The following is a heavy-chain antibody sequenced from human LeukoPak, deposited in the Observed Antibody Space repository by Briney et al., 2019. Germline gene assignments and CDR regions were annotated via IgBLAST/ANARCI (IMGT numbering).Heavy chain of an antibody. J-gene: IGHJ4*02. V-gene: IGHV1-18*01. Sequence: EASVNVSCKTSGYIFSADGIGWVRQAPGQGLEWLGWISAYSGKTNYAKNLQGRVTVTADTSTSTVYMELRSLASDDTAVYYCARAAKGTKYYYDGTSYWGQGTLVTVSS. CDR2: ISAYSGKT. CDR1: GYIFSADG. D-gene: IGHD3-22*01. CDR3: ARAAKGTKYYYDGTSY.